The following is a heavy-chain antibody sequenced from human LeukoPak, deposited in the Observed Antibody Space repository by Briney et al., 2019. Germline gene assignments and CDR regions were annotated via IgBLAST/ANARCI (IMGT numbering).Heavy chain of an antibody. CDR1: GGSISTSY. CDR3: ARGDGEYTYGYYFDS. CDR2: IYYTGSV. Sequence: PSETLSPTCTVSGGSISTSYWGWIRQPPGKGLEYIGFIYYTGSVNYNASLESRVTISLDTSKNQFSLKLSAVTAADTAMYYCARGDGEYTYGYYFDSWGQGTLVTVSS. J-gene: IGHJ4*02. D-gene: IGHD5-18*01. V-gene: IGHV4-59*12.